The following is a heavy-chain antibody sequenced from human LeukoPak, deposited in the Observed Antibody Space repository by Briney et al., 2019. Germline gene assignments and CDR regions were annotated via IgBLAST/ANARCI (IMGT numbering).Heavy chain of an antibody. D-gene: IGHD2-2*02. CDR2: FYPEDGET. CDR1: GYTLTELS. J-gene: IGHJ5*02. CDR3: ATVGLGYCSSTSCYRGNYWFDP. V-gene: IGHV1-24*01. Sequence: GASVKVSCKVSGYTLTELSMHWVRQAPGKGPEWMGGFYPEDGETIYAQKFQGRVTMTEDTSTDTAYMELSSLRSEDTAVYYCATVGLGYCSSTSCYRGNYWFDPWGQGTLVTVSS.